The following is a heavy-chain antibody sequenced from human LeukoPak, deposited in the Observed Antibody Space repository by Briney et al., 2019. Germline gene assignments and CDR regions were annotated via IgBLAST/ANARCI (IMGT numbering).Heavy chain of an antibody. CDR1: GFTFSLYW. J-gene: IGHJ5*02. CDR3: VRERIYYSDLAYKERENFDP. Sequence: GGSLRLSCAASGFTFSLYWMHWVRQGPGKGLMWDSRLNEDGSSADYADSVKGRFTMSRDNAKGKVFLEMRSLTVEDTAIYFCVRERIYYSDLAYKERENFDPWGRGTLVTVSS. CDR2: LNEDGSSA. D-gene: IGHD1-26*01. V-gene: IGHV3-74*01.